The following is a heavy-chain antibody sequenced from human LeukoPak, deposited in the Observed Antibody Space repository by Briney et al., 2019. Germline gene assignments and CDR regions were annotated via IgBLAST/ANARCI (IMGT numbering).Heavy chain of an antibody. J-gene: IGHJ3*02. V-gene: IGHV4-30-4*01. Sequence: PSQTLSLTCTVSGGSISSGDYYWSWIRQPPGKGLEWIGYIYYSGSTYYNPSLKSRVTISVDTSKNQFSLKLSSVTAADTAVYYCARVVVVTAISLDAFDIWGQGTMVTVSS. CDR3: ARVVVVTAISLDAFDI. CDR1: GGSISSGDYY. CDR2: IYYSGST. D-gene: IGHD2-21*02.